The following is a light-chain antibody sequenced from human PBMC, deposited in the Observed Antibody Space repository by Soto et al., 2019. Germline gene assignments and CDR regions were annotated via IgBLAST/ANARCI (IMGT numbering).Light chain of an antibody. V-gene: IGKV1-39*01. CDR2: AAS. CDR3: QQSHSAPLT. Sequence: QMTQSPSSLFASVGDRVTITCRASQSISSHLNWYQQKVGQTPRLLIYAASTLQSEVPPRFSGSGSGTEFTLIISGLQREDIATYYCQQSHSAPLTFGGGTKIQI. J-gene: IGKJ4*01. CDR1: QSISSH.